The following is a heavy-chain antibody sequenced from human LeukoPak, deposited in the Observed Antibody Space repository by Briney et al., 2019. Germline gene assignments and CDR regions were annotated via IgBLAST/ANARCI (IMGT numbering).Heavy chain of an antibody. CDR1: GFSFTDYP. D-gene: IGHD3-9*01. V-gene: IGHV3-48*02. Sequence: GGSLGLSCATSGFSFTDYPMNWVRQAPGKGLEWISNIRTTAEGAKYAYYADSVKGRVTISRDDGKNTLYLHMNSLRDDDTAVYYCATDQRYAFDYWGQGILVTVSS. CDR3: ATDQRYAFDY. CDR2: IRTTAEGAKYA. J-gene: IGHJ4*02.